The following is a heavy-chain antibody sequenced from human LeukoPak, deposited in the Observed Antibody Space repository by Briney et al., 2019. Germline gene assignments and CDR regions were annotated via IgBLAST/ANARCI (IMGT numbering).Heavy chain of an antibody. CDR3: AGLSYYYDSSGQYYFDY. Sequence: SVKVSCKASGGTFSSYAISWVRQAPGQGLEWMGGIIPIFGTANYAQKFQGRVTITTDESTSTAYMELSSLRSEDTAVYYCAGLSYYYDSSGQYYFDYWGQGTLDTVSS. D-gene: IGHD3-22*01. V-gene: IGHV1-69*05. CDR1: GGTFSSYA. J-gene: IGHJ4*02. CDR2: IIPIFGTA.